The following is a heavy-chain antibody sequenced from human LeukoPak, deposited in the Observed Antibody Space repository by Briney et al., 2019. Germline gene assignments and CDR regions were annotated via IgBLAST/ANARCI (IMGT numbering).Heavy chain of an antibody. CDR2: IYQSGRA. V-gene: IGHV4-30-2*01. CDR3: ARGTPDFDS. Sequence: SQTLSLTCAVSGGSISSGGFSWNWIRQPPGKGLEWIGLIYQSGRATYNPSLKSRVNISVDRSKNQFSVKMYSVTAADTAVYFCARGTPDFDSWGQGTLVTVSS. CDR1: GGSISSGGFS. J-gene: IGHJ4*02.